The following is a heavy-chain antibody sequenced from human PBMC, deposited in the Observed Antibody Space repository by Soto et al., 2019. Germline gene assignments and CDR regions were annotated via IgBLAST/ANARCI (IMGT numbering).Heavy chain of an antibody. CDR2: IYSSGST. CDR3: ARTAWYSSFRYYFDY. CDR1: SGSIRGYY. V-gene: IGHV4-59*01. J-gene: IGHJ4*01. D-gene: IGHD6-19*01. Sequence: PSETLSLTCTVSSGSIRGYYWSWVRQPPGKGLEWIGNIYSSGSTNDNPSLKSRVTISVDTPKHLFSLDVTSVTAADTAGYYCARTAWYSSFRYYFDYLGHGIPVTVSS.